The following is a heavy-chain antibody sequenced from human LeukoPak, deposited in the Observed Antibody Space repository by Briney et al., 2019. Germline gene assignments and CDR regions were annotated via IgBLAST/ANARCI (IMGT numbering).Heavy chain of an antibody. CDR2: IYYSGST. CDR1: GGSISSYY. CDR3: ARFSSGGSWGYAFDI. Sequence: SSETLSLTCTVSGGSISSYYWSWIRQPPGKGLEWIGYIYYSGSTNYNPSLKSRVTISVDTSKNQFSLKLSSVTAAGTAVYYCARFSSGGSWGYAFDIWGQGTMVTVSS. D-gene: IGHD2-15*01. J-gene: IGHJ3*02. V-gene: IGHV4-59*01.